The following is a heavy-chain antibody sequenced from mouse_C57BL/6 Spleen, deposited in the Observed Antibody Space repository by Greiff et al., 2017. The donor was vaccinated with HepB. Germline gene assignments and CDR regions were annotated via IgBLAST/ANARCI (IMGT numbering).Heavy chain of an antibody. J-gene: IGHJ1*03. CDR2: ISDGGSYT. CDR1: GFTFSSYA. D-gene: IGHD1-1*01. V-gene: IGHV5-4*01. CDR3: ARDRGSSHEYFEV. Sequence: EVKLVESGGGLVKPGGSLKLSCAASGFTFSSYAMSWVRQTPEKRLEWVATISDGGSYTYYPDNVKGRFTISRDNAKNNLYLQMSHLKSEDTAMYYCARDRGSSHEYFEVWGTGTTVAVSA.